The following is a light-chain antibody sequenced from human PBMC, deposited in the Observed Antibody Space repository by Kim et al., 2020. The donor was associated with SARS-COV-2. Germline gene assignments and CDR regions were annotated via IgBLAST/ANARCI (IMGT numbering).Light chain of an antibody. J-gene: IGKJ1*01. CDR1: QNINTY. Sequence: DIQMTQSPSFLSASVGDRVTITCRTSQNINTYLHWYQQRPGKAPSLLIYAASNLQSGVPSRFSGSGSVTIFTLTINGLQPEDFANYYCQQSYSPMWTFGQGTKVDIK. V-gene: IGKV1-39*01. CDR2: AAS. CDR3: QQSYSPMWT.